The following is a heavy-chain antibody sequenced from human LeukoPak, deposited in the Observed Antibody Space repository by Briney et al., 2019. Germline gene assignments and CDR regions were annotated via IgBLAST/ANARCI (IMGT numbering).Heavy chain of an antibody. V-gene: IGHV3-7*01. D-gene: IGHD1-14*01. CDR3: ARAANPWEAFDI. CDR1: GFTFSSYW. Sequence: GGSLRLSCAASGFTFSSYWRSWVRQAPGKGLEWVANIKQDGSEKYYVDSVKGRFTISRDNAKNSLYLQMNSLRAEDTAVYYCARAANPWEAFDIWGQGTMVTVSS. CDR2: IKQDGSEK. J-gene: IGHJ3*02.